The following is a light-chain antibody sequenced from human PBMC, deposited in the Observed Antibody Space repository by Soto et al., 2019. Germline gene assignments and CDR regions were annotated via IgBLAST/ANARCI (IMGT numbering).Light chain of an antibody. CDR2: DAS. CDR1: RTVSSN. CDR3: QQRTQWRT. V-gene: IGKV3-11*01. Sequence: EILLTPSPVTLSVSPGERATLSCMASRTVSSNLAWYQQKPGQAPRLLIYDASNRATGIPARFSGSGSGTDFTLTISSLEPEDFAVYYCQQRTQWRTFGQGTKVDIK. J-gene: IGKJ1*01.